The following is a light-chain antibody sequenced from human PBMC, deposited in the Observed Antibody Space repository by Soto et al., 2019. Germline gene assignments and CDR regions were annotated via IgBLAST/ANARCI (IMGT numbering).Light chain of an antibody. CDR2: AAS. CDR1: QRISSY. Sequence: DIQMTQSPSSLSASAGDRVTITCRASQRISSYLNWYQQKPGKAPKVLIYAASSLQSGVPSRFSGSGSGTDFTLTISSLQPEDFATYYWQQSYSTPLTFGGGTKVEIK. V-gene: IGKV1-39*01. J-gene: IGKJ4*01. CDR3: QQSYSTPLT.